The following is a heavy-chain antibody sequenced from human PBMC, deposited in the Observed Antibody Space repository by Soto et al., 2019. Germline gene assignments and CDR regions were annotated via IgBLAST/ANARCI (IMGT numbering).Heavy chain of an antibody. CDR3: ARVAGGMDV. CDR1: VFTFSSYE. V-gene: IGHV3-48*03. J-gene: IGHJ6*02. Sequence: SLRLSCSASVFTFSSYEMNWVRQAPGEGVEWVSYISSSSSTIYYADPVKGRFTISRDNAKNSLYLQMNSLRAEDTAVYYCARVAGGMDVWGQGTTVTVSS. CDR2: ISSSSSTI.